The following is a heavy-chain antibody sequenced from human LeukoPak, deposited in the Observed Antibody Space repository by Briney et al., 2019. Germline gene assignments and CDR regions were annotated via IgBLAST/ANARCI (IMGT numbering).Heavy chain of an antibody. Sequence: ETPSLTCTVSGGSINNYFWSWVRQPAGKGLEWIGRIYTTGSTNYNPSLKSQVTMSVDTSKNQFSLKLTSVTAADTAVYHCARIGGNFPSLDSWGQGILVTVSS. CDR1: GGSINNYF. V-gene: IGHV4-4*07. CDR3: ARIGGNFPSLDS. D-gene: IGHD4-23*01. CDR2: IYTTGST. J-gene: IGHJ5*01.